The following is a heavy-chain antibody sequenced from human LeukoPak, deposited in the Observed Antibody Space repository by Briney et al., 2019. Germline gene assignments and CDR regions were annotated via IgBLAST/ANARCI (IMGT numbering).Heavy chain of an antibody. J-gene: IGHJ6*03. CDR1: GGSISSSSYY. CDR3: VSSGYNPRFYYYYLDV. D-gene: IGHD3-22*01. Sequence: PSETLSRTCTVSGGSISSSSYYWGWIRQPPGKGLEWIGSIYYSGSTNYNPSLRSRATISIDTSSNEFSLKLSSVTAADTAVYYCVSSGYNPRFYYYYLDVWGKGTTVTISS. V-gene: IGHV4-39*07. CDR2: IYYSGST.